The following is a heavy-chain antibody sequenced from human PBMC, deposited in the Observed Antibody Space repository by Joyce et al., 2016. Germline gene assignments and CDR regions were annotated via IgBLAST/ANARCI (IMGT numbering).Heavy chain of an antibody. V-gene: IGHV1-2*02. CDR2: INPDRGGT. CDR3: AREYGGTFYFDY. CDR1: GFSFSGYY. J-gene: IGHJ4*02. D-gene: IGHD4-23*01. Sequence: QVQLVQSGAEVKNPGASVKVSCKASGFSFSGYYIHGVRQSPGKGLEWIGWINPDRGGTIYAQKFQGRVTMTRDTSISTVYLELGRLTSDDTALYYCAREYGGTFYFDYWGQVTLVTVSS.